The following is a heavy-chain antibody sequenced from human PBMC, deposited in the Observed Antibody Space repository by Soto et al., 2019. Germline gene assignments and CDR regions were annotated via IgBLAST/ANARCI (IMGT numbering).Heavy chain of an antibody. V-gene: IGHV3-30-3*01. CDR2: ISYDGSNK. D-gene: IGHD4-17*01. J-gene: IGHJ6*02. CDR1: GFTFSHYP. CDR3: ARGPGRVTTFDGLDV. Sequence: QVQLAESGGGVVQPGRSLRLSCAASGFTFSHYPMHWVRQAPGKGLEWVAVISYDGSNKYYADSVEGRFTISRDNSKNTLYLKMNSLRGDDTAVYYCARGPGRVTTFDGLDVWGQGTTVTVSS.